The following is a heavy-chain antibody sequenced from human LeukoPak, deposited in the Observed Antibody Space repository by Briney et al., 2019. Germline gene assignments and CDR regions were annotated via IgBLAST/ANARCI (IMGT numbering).Heavy chain of an antibody. CDR1: GFIFRNYG. J-gene: IGHJ4*02. D-gene: IGHD3-10*01. V-gene: IGHV3-23*01. Sequence: GGSLRLSCAASGFIFRNYGMSWVRQAPGEGLECVSVISASGATTNYADSVRGRLTISRDNSKNTLYLQMNSLRADDTAVYYCAKARVDYYGHFGYWGQGTLVTVSS. CDR2: ISASGATT. CDR3: AKARVDYYGHFGY.